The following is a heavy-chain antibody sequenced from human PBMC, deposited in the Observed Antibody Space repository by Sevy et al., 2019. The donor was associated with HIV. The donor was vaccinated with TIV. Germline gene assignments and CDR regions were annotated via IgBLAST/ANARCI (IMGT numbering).Heavy chain of an antibody. J-gene: IGHJ4*02. CDR3: AGATGPSSATYYDSSGPYDY. CDR1: GGSISSYY. D-gene: IGHD3-22*01. Sequence: ETLSLTCTVSGGSISSYYWSWIRQPPGKGLEWIGYIYYSGSTNYNPSLKSRVTISVDTSKNQFSLKLSSVTAADTAVYYCAGATGPSSATYYDSSGPYDYWGQGTLVTVSS. CDR2: IYYSGST. V-gene: IGHV4-59*01.